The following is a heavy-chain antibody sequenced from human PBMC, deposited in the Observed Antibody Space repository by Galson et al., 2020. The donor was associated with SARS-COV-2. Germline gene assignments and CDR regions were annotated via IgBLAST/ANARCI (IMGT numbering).Heavy chain of an antibody. V-gene: IGHV3-21*01. CDR3: ARVRDDSERGRDDY. Sequence: GESLKISCAASGFTFNTYSMSWFRQAPGKGLEWVSAITSSSSYIYYADSVKGRFTISRDNAKNSLYLQMNSLRAEDTAIYYCARVRDDSERGRDDYWGQGTLVTVSS. CDR2: ITSSSSYI. CDR1: GFTFNTYS. D-gene: IGHD3-22*01. J-gene: IGHJ4*02.